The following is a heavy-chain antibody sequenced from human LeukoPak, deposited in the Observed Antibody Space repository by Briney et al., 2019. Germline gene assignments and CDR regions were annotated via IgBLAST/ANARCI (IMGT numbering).Heavy chain of an antibody. D-gene: IGHD3-16*01. V-gene: IGHV3-21*01. J-gene: IGHJ3*02. CDR3: ARDGGSGVAFDI. CDR2: ISSSSSYI. Sequence: GGSLGLSCAASGFTFSSYSMNWVRQAPGKGLEWVSSISSSSSYIYYADSVKGRFTISRDNAKNSLYLQMNSLRAEDTAVYYCARDGGSGVAFDIWGQGTMVTVSS. CDR1: GFTFSSYS.